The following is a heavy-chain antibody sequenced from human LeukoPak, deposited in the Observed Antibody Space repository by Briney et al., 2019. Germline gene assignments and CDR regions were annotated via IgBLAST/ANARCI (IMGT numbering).Heavy chain of an antibody. CDR1: GVTLSRYW. CDR2: INTDGSYT. V-gene: IGHV3-74*01. Sequence: GGSLRLSCAASGVTLSRYWMHWVRQAPGKGLAWVSRINTDGSYTSYADSVKGRFTISRDNAKNTLYLQINSLRAEDTAVYYCARDVSSTEGWYFDLWGRGTLVTVSP. D-gene: IGHD4-17*01. J-gene: IGHJ2*01. CDR3: ARDVSSTEGWYFDL.